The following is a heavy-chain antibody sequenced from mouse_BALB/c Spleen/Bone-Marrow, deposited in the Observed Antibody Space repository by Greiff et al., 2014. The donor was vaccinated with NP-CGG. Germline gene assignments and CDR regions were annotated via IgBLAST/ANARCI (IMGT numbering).Heavy chain of an antibody. CDR3: ARELGDY. CDR2: ILPGSGST. CDR1: GYTFSSYW. V-gene: IGHV1-9*01. Sequence: VHLVESGAELMKPGASVKISCKATGYTFSSYWIEWVKQRPGHGLEWIGEILPGSGSTNYDEKFKGKATFTADTSSNTAYMQLSSLTSEDSAVYYCARELGDYWGQGTLVTVSA. D-gene: IGHD4-1*01. J-gene: IGHJ3*01.